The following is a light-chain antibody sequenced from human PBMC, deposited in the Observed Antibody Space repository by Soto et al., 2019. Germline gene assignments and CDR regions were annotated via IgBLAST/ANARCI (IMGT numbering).Light chain of an antibody. CDR1: SSNIGAGYD. CDR2: GNS. CDR3: QSYDSSLSGWV. Sequence: QSVLTQPPSVPGAPGQRVTISCTGSSSNIGAGYDVHWYQQLLGTAPKLLIYGNSNRPSGVPDRFSGSKSGTSASLAITGLQAEDEADYYCQSYDSSLSGWVFGGGTKVTVL. J-gene: IGLJ3*02. V-gene: IGLV1-40*01.